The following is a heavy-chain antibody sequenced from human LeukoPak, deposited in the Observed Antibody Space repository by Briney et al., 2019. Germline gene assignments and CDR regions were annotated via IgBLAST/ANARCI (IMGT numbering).Heavy chain of an antibody. Sequence: SETLSLTCTVSGGSISSYYWSWIRQPPGKGLEWIGYIYCSGSTNYNPSLKSRVTISVDTSKNQFSLKLSSVTAADTAVYYCARVSAVLRFLEWGIDAFDIWGQGTMVTVSS. CDR1: GGSISSYY. J-gene: IGHJ3*02. V-gene: IGHV4-59*01. D-gene: IGHD3-3*01. CDR3: ARVSAVLRFLEWGIDAFDI. CDR2: IYCSGST.